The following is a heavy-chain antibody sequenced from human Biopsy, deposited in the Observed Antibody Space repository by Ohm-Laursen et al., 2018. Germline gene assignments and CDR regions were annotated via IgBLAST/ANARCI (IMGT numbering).Heavy chain of an antibody. V-gene: IGHV3-33*01. Sequence: SLRLSCAASGFTFSRFGMHWVRQAPGTGLEWVAVVWYDGINKFYADSVEGRFTISRDNFKNTVYLEMNSLRPEDTAVYYCARDLGTLRGVMFYLDSWGQGTLVSVSS. CDR3: ARDLGTLRGVMFYLDS. J-gene: IGHJ4*02. D-gene: IGHD3-16*01. CDR1: GFTFSRFG. CDR2: VWYDGINK.